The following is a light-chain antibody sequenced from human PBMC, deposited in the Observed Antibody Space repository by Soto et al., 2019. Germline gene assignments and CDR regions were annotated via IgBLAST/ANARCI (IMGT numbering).Light chain of an antibody. CDR1: QSISSW. V-gene: IGKV1-5*03. Sequence: DIQMTQSPSTLSAFVGDRVTITCRASQSISSWLAWYQQKPGKAPKLLIYKASSLESGVPSRFSGSGSGTEFTLTISSLQPDDFATYYCQHYNGYPWTFGQGTKVEVK. CDR2: KAS. CDR3: QHYNGYPWT. J-gene: IGKJ1*01.